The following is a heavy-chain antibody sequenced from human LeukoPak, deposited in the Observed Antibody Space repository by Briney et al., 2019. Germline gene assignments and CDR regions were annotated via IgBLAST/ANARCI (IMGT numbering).Heavy chain of an antibody. V-gene: IGHV1-18*01. CDR3: ARALIVVVGYYYYYGMDV. J-gene: IGHJ6*02. Sequence: GASVKVSCKASGYTFTSYGISWVRQAPGQGLEWMGWIRAYNGNANYAQKFQGRVTITADKSTSTAYMELSSLRSEDTAVYYCARALIVVVGYYYYYGMDVWGQGTTVTVSS. CDR1: GYTFTSYG. D-gene: IGHD3-22*01. CDR2: IRAYNGNA.